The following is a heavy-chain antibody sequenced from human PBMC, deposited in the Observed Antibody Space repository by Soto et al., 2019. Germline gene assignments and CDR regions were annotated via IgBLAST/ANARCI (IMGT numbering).Heavy chain of an antibody. CDR2: ISAYNGNT. J-gene: IGHJ6*02. D-gene: IGHD3-3*01. CDR1: GYTFTSYG. V-gene: IGHV1-18*04. CDR3: ARDPGVGYDFWSGSDYYYYGMDV. Sequence: ASVKVSCKASGYTFTSYGISWLRQSAGQGLEWMGWISAYNGNTNYAQKLQGRVTMTTDTSTSTAYMELRSLRSDDTAVYYCARDPGVGYDFWSGSDYYYYGMDVWGQGTTVTVSS.